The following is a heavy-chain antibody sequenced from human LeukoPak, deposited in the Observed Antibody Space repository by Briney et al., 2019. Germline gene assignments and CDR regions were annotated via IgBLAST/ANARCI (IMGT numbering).Heavy chain of an antibody. J-gene: IGHJ6*02. CDR2: ISGSGGST. Sequence: GGSLRLSCAASGFTFSSYAMSWVRQAPGKGLEWVSAISGSGGSTYYADSVKGRFTISRDNSKNTLYLQMNSLRAEDTAVYYCARDRGSYDYGMDVWGQGTTVTVSS. CDR3: ARDRGSYDYGMDV. CDR1: GFTFSSYA. D-gene: IGHD1-26*01. V-gene: IGHV3-23*01.